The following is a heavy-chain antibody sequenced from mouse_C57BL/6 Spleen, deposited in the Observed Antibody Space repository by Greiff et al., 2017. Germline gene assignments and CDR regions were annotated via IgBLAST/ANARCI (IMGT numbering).Heavy chain of an antibody. CDR3: APTTVVNMDY. D-gene: IGHD1-1*01. V-gene: IGHV1-59*01. CDR2: IDPSDSYT. Sequence: QVQLQQPGAELVRPGTSVKLSCKASGYTFTSYWMHWVKQRPGQGLEWIGVIDPSDSYTNYNQKFKGKATLTVDTSSSTAYMQLSSLTSEDSAVYYCAPTTVVNMDYWGQGTSVTVSS. J-gene: IGHJ4*01. CDR1: GYTFTSYW.